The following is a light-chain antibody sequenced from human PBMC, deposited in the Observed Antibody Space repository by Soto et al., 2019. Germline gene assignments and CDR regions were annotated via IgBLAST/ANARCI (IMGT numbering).Light chain of an antibody. Sequence: QSVLTRPPSASGTPGQRVTISCSGSSSNIGSNYVYWYQQLPGTAPKLLIYRNNQRPSGVPDRFSGSKSGTSASLAISGLRSEDEADYYCAAWDDSLSGPLFGGGTKVTVL. J-gene: IGLJ2*01. CDR1: SSNIGSNY. V-gene: IGLV1-47*01. CDR3: AAWDDSLSGPL. CDR2: RNN.